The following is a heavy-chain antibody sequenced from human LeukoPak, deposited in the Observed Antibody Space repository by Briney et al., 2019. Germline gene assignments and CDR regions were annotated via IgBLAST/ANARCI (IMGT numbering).Heavy chain of an antibody. Sequence: GGSLRLSCAASRFTLSNYWMSWVRQAPGKGLEWVSNINHDGSETYYVDSVKGRFTISRDNSKNTLSLQMHSLRAEDTAVYYCARQRASGCLDYWGQGTLVTVSS. D-gene: IGHD6-19*01. J-gene: IGHJ4*02. CDR3: ARQRASGCLDY. CDR1: RFTLSNYW. V-gene: IGHV3-7*01. CDR2: INHDGSET.